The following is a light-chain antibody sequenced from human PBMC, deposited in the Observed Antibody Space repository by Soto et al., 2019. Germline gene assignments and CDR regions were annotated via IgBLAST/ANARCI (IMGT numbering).Light chain of an antibody. Sequence: DIQMTQSPSTLSASVGDRVTITCRASQRISNWLAWYQQKQGKAPKLLIYDASSLESGVTSRFSGSGSGTEFTITIRSLQPDDFATYYCQQYNSYWGTFGQEHKVEFK. V-gene: IGKV1-5*01. CDR2: DAS. CDR1: QRISNW. J-gene: IGKJ1*01. CDR3: QQYNSYWGT.